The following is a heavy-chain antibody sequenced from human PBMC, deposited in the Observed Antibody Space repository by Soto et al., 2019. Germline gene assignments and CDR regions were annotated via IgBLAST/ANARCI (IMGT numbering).Heavy chain of an antibody. CDR1: GASITSGGYY. V-gene: IGHV4-31*02. CDR3: ANIATINDGASFDY. D-gene: IGHD2-8*01. CDR2: IYYSGNT. J-gene: IGHJ4*02. Sequence: SETLSLTCTVSGASITSGGYYWSWIRQHPGKGLEWIGYIYYSGNTYYNPSLKSRITISGDTSKRQFSLKLGSMTAADTAVHYCANIATINDGASFDYWGPGALVTVSS.